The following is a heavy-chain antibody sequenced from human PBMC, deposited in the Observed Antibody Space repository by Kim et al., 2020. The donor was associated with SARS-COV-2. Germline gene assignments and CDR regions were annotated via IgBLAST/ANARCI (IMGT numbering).Heavy chain of an antibody. D-gene: IGHD6-13*01. CDR1: GFTFSSYG. Sequence: GGSLRLSCAASGFTFSSYGMHWVRQAPGKGLEWVAVISYDGSNKYYADSVKGRFTISRDNSKNTLYLQMNSLRAEDTAVYYCAKDRQLSSSKARYGMDVWGQGTTVTVSS. CDR3: AKDRQLSSSKARYGMDV. J-gene: IGHJ6*02. CDR2: ISYDGSNK. V-gene: IGHV3-30*18.